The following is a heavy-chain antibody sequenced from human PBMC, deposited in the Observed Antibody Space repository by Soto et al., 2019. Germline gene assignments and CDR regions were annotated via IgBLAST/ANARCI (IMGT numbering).Heavy chain of an antibody. CDR3: ARAPMATIHFDY. Sequence: KPSETLSLTCAVYGGSFSGYYWSWIRQPPGKGLEWIGEINHSGSTNYNPSLKSRVTISVDTSKNQFSLKLSSVTAADTAVYYCARAPMATIHFDYWGQGTLVTVSS. CDR1: GGSFSGYY. CDR2: INHSGST. D-gene: IGHD5-12*01. V-gene: IGHV4-34*01. J-gene: IGHJ4*02.